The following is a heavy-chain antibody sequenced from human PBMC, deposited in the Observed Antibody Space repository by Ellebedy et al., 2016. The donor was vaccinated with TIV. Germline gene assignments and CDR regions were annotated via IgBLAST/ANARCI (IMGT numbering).Heavy chain of an antibody. Sequence: ASVKVSCKASGYTFTGYYMHWVRQAPGQGLEWMGWINPNSGGTNYAQKLQGRVTMTTDTSTSTAYMELRSLRSDDTAVYYCAREAYYDILTGYYGYYGMDVWGQGTTVTVSS. CDR2: INPNSGGT. CDR3: AREAYYDILTGYYGYYGMDV. D-gene: IGHD3-9*01. V-gene: IGHV1-2*02. J-gene: IGHJ6*02. CDR1: GYTFTGYY.